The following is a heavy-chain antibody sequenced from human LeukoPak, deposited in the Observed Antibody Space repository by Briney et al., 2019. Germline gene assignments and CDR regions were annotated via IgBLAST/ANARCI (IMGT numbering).Heavy chain of an antibody. CDR1: GFTFSSYA. CDR2: ISGSSGGT. V-gene: IGHV3-23*01. D-gene: IGHD1-26*01. CDR3: AKDRTVGASYWYFDL. Sequence: GGSLRLSCAASGFTFSSYAMSWVRQAPGKGLEWVSAISGSSGGTYYADSVKGRFTISRDGSMNTLFLHMNTLRAEDTAIYYCAKDRTVGASYWYFDLWGRGTLVTVSS. J-gene: IGHJ2*01.